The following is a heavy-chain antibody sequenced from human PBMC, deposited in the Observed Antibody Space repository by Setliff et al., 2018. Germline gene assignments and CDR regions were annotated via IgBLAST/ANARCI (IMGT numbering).Heavy chain of an antibody. CDR1: GFTFSSYS. D-gene: IGHD6-19*01. CDR2: ISSSSSYI. CDR3: AKDPLYSSGWSYFDY. V-gene: IGHV3-21*04. Sequence: PGGSLRLSCAASGFTFSSYSMNWVRQAPGKGLEWVSSISSSSSYIYYADSVKGRFTISRDNAKNSLYLQMNSLRAEDTAVYYCAKDPLYSSGWSYFDYWGQGTLVTVSS. J-gene: IGHJ4*02.